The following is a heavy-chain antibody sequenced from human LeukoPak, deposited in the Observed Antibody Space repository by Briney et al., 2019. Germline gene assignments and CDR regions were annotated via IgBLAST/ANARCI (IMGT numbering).Heavy chain of an antibody. CDR2: IAYDGSRK. Sequence: KPGRSLRLSCAASGFTFSGYGMHWVRQAPGKGLEWVTGIAYDGSRKNYADSVKGRFTISRDNSRNTMDLQMNSLRIEDTAVYHCTRYDSSRSDPWGQGTLVIVSA. D-gene: IGHD3-3*01. J-gene: IGHJ5*02. V-gene: IGHV3-30*03. CDR3: TRYDSSRSDP. CDR1: GFTFSGYG.